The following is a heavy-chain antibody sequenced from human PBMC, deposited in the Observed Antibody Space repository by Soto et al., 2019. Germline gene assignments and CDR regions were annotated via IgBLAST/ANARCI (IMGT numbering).Heavy chain of an antibody. Sequence: QVQLVQSGAEVKKPGSSVKVSCKASGGTVSSYAISWVRQAPGQGLEWMGGIIPIFGTANYAQKFQGRVTITADESTSTAYMELSSLRSEDTAVYYCARDGRYCSGGSCYSCDYWGQGTLVTVSS. V-gene: IGHV1-69*01. CDR1: GGTVSSYA. CDR3: ARDGRYCSGGSCYSCDY. CDR2: IIPIFGTA. D-gene: IGHD2-15*01. J-gene: IGHJ4*02.